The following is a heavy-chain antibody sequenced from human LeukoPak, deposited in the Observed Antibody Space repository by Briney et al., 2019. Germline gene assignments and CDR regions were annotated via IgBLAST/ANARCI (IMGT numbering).Heavy chain of an antibody. Sequence: PGGSLRLSCEASGFSFKYAWMSWARQAPGKGLEWIGRIKSKTDGGTTEYAAPVKGRFTISRGDSKNTFYLQLNSLKMEDTAVYYCTTDPAGDSFEYWGQGTLVTVSS. CDR3: TTDPAGDSFEY. CDR1: GFSFKYAW. J-gene: IGHJ4*02. CDR2: IKSKTDGGTT. V-gene: IGHV3-15*01. D-gene: IGHD4-17*01.